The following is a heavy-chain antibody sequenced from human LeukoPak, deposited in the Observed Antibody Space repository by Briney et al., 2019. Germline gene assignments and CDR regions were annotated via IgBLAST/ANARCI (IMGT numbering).Heavy chain of an antibody. CDR2: IKKTGSET. Sequence: GGSLRLSCAASGFTFSHFWMSWVRQAPGKGLEWLAYIKKTGSETYYVDSVKGRFTITRDNTRNSLFLQMYSLRAEDTAVYFCAREDGYCSGANCYSYFDSWGQGTLVTVSS. D-gene: IGHD2-15*01. CDR1: GFTFSHFW. J-gene: IGHJ4*02. V-gene: IGHV3-7*01. CDR3: AREDGYCSGANCYSYFDS.